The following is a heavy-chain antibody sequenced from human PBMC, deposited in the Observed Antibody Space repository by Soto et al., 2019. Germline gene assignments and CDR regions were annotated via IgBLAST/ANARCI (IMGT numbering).Heavy chain of an antibody. CDR3: AREGSIGWRYFDY. Sequence: EVQLVESGGGLVKPGGSLRLSCAASGFTFSTYNMNWVRQAPGKGLEWVSFISTISDYIYYADSVKGRFTISRDNAKNSLYLQMNSLRAKDTAVYYCAREGSIGWRYFDYWGQGALVTVSS. V-gene: IGHV3-21*01. CDR2: ISTISDYI. D-gene: IGHD6-19*01. CDR1: GFTFSTYN. J-gene: IGHJ4*02.